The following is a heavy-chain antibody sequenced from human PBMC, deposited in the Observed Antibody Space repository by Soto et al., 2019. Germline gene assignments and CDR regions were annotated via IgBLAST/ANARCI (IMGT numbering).Heavy chain of an antibody. V-gene: IGHV4-4*02. CDR2: IFLSGST. CDR3: ASGGDYTWHS. CDR1: GGSVSGDSW. J-gene: IGHJ4*02. Sequence: QVQLQESGPGLVKPSGTLSLTCAVSGGSVSGDSWWSWVRQSPGKGLGWTGEIFLSGSTFYNPSLKSRITISIDTSKDQFSLTLTFVTAADTAVYYSASGGDYTWHSWGQGTLVTVSS. D-gene: IGHD4-17*01.